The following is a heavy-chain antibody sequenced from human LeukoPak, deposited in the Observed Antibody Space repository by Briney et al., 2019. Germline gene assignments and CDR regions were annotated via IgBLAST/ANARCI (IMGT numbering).Heavy chain of an antibody. D-gene: IGHD6-6*01. V-gene: IGHV4-31*03. CDR2: IYYSGST. CDR1: GGSISSGGYY. J-gene: IGHJ2*01. CDR3: ARHGVEARPGSYWYFDL. Sequence: SQTLSLTCTVSGGSISSGGYYWSWIRQHPGKGLEWIGYIYYSGSTYYNPSLKSRVTIPVDMSKKQFSLKLSSVTAADTAVYYCARHGVEARPGSYWYFDLWGRGTLVTVSS.